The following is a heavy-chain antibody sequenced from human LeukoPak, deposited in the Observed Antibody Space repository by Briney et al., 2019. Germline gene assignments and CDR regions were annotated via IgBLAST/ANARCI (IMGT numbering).Heavy chain of an antibody. V-gene: IGHV4-4*09. CDR1: GGSISSYY. CDR2: IYTSGST. D-gene: IGHD3-22*01. J-gene: IGHJ3*02. CDR3: ARHVAYDSSGLHDYTDASDI. Sequence: PSETLSLTCTVSGGSISSYYWSWIRQPPGKGLEWIGYIYTSGSTNYNPSLKSRVTISVDTSKNQFSLKLSSVTAADTAVYYCARHVAYDSSGLHDYTDASDIWGQGTMVTVSS.